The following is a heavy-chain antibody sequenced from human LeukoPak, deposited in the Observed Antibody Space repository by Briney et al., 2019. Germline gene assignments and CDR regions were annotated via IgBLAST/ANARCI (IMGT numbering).Heavy chain of an antibody. Sequence: GGSPRLSCAASRFTFRSYAMHWVRQAPGKGLEWVAVISYDGSNKYYADSGKGRFTISRDNSKNTLYLQMNSLRPDDTAIYYCAREWGTVATPAFFDYWGQGTLVTVSS. CDR1: RFTFRSYA. CDR3: AREWGTVATPAFFDY. J-gene: IGHJ4*02. V-gene: IGHV3-30*01. CDR2: ISYDGSNK. D-gene: IGHD4-23*01.